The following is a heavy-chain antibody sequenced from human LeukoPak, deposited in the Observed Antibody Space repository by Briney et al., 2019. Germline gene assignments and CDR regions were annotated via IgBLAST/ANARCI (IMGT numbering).Heavy chain of an antibody. D-gene: IGHD5-24*01. V-gene: IGHV3-64*01. CDR3: ARAGVEMATILGY. CDR2: ISSNGGST. J-gene: IGHJ4*02. CDR1: GFTFSSYA. Sequence: GGSLRLSCAASGFTFSSYAMHWVRQAPRKGLEYVSAISSNGGSTYYANSVKGRFTISRDNSKNTLYLQMGSLRAEDMAVYYCARAGVEMATILGYWGQGTLVTVSS.